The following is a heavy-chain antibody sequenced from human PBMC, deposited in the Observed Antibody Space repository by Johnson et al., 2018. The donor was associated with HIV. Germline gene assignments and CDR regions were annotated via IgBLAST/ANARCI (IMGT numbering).Heavy chain of an antibody. CDR2: IKSKTDGGTT. CDR1: GFTFTNAW. V-gene: IGHV3-15*01. CDR3: ARRTVTALFDI. J-gene: IGHJ3*02. D-gene: IGHD4-17*01. Sequence: VQLVESGGGLVKPGGSLRLSCAVSGFTFTNAWMSWVRQAPGKGLEWVGRIKSKTDGGTTDYAAPVKGRFTISRDDSKNTLYLQMNSLKTEDTAVYYCARRTVTALFDIWGQGTLVTVSS.